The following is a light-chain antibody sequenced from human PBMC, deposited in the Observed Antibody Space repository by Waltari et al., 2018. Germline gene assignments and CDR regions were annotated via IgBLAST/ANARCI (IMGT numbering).Light chain of an antibody. J-gene: IGLJ1*01. Sequence: QAAPTQSPSVSGSAGQSVTISCTGTSSDIGYYNAVSWYQQHPGKAPKLMIYEVSKRPPGVSDRFSGSKSCNTASLTLSGLQAEDEADYYCSSYAGSGTYYIFGAGTRLTVL. CDR1: SSDIGYYNA. CDR2: EVS. CDR3: SSYAGSGTYYI. V-gene: IGLV2-23*02.